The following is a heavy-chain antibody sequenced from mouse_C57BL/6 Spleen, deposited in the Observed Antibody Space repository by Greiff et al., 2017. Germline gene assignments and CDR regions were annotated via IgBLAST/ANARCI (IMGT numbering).Heavy chain of an antibody. CDR2: ISSGSSTI. D-gene: IGHD1-1*01. CDR3: ARRNYVDYAMDY. Sequence: EVQRVESGGGLVKPGGSLKLSCAASGFTFSDYGMHWVRQAPEKGLEWVAYISSGSSTIYYADTVKGRFTISRDNARNTLFLQMSSLRSEDTAMYYCARRNYVDYAMDYWGQGTSVTVSS. V-gene: IGHV5-17*01. J-gene: IGHJ4*01. CDR1: GFTFSDYG.